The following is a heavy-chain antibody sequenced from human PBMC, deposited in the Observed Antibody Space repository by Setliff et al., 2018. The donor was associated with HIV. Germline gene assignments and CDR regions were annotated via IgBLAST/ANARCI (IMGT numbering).Heavy chain of an antibody. CDR1: GGSISSSDHR. Sequence: SETLSLTCSVSGGSISSSDHRWDWIRQPPEKGLEWIGGMDYSGATNYNPSLKSRVTMSVDTSKHQFSLKLSSVTAADTAVYYCARVQMAYAAFDVWGQGTMVTVSS. D-gene: IGHD4-17*01. CDR2: MDYSGAT. J-gene: IGHJ3*01. V-gene: IGHV4-39*07. CDR3: ARVQMAYAAFDV.